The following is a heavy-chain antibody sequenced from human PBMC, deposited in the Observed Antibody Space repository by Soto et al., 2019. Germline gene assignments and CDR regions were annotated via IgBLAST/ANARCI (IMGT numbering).Heavy chain of an antibody. V-gene: IGHV1-18*01. D-gene: IGHD3-10*01. Sequence: QVHLVQSGAEVKKPGASVKVSCKGSGYGFTTYGITWVRQAPGQGLEWMAWTSAHNGNTNYAQKLQGRVTVTRETSTSTAYMELRSLRSDDTAVYYCARGRDGAYWGQGALVTVSS. CDR2: TSAHNGNT. CDR3: ARGRDGAY. J-gene: IGHJ4*02. CDR1: GYGFTTYG.